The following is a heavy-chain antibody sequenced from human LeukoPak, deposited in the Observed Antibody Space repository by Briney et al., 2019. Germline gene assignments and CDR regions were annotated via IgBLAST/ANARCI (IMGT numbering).Heavy chain of an antibody. D-gene: IGHD5-24*01. V-gene: IGHV4-34*01. Sequence: PSETLSLTCAVYGGSFSGYYWSWIRQPPGKGLEWIGEINHSGSTNYNPSLKSRVTISVDTSKNQFSLKLSSVTAADTAVYYCARGKRYGSNVNEDYWGQGTLVTVS. CDR3: ARGKRYGSNVNEDY. J-gene: IGHJ4*02. CDR2: INHSGST. CDR1: GGSFSGYY.